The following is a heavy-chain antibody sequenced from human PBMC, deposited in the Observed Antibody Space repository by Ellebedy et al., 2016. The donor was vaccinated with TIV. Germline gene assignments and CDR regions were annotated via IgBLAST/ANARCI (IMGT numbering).Heavy chain of an antibody. J-gene: IGHJ5*02. CDR2: IYPGDSDT. D-gene: IGHD3-9*01. V-gene: IGHV5-51*01. Sequence: GESLKISCQGSGYSFTNYWIGWVRQMPGKGPEWMGIIYPGDSDTRYSPSFQGQVTISADKSISTAYLQWSSLKASDTAMYYCARTYYDILTGPGGWFDPWGQGTLVTVSS. CDR3: ARTYYDILTGPGGWFDP. CDR1: GYSFTNYW.